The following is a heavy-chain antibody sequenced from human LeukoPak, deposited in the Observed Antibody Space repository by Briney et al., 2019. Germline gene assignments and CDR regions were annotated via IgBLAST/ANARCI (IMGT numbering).Heavy chain of an antibody. CDR1: GFTFSSYG. J-gene: IGHJ1*01. V-gene: IGHV3-30*02. Sequence: PWGSLRLSCAASGFTFSSYGMHWVRQAPGKGLEWVAFIRYDGSNKYYADSVKGRFTISRDNAKNPLYLQMNSLRAEDTAVYYCAMGPYRAEYFQHWGQGTLVTVSS. D-gene: IGHD2-21*01. CDR2: IRYDGSNK. CDR3: AMGPYRAEYFQH.